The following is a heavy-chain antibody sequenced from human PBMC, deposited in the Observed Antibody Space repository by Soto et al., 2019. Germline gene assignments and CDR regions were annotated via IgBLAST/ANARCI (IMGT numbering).Heavy chain of an antibody. CDR1: GGSFSGYY. V-gene: IGHV4-34*01. Sequence: SETLSLTCAVYGGSFSGYYWSWIRQPPGKGLEWIGEINHSGSTNYNPSLKSRVTISVDTSKNQFSLKLSSVTAADTAVYYCARGPYSSGWGQGTLVTVSS. J-gene: IGHJ4*02. D-gene: IGHD6-19*01. CDR3: ARGPYSSG. CDR2: INHSGST.